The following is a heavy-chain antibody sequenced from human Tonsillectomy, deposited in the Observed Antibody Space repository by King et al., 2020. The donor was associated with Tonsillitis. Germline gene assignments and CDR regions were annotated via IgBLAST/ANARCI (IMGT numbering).Heavy chain of an antibody. V-gene: IGHV1-2*04. J-gene: IGHJ5*02. CDR2: SNPNSGGT. CDR1: GYTFTGYY. Sequence: QLVQSGAEVKKPGASVKVSCKASGYTFTGYYVHWVRQAPGQGLEWMGWSNPNSGGTNYAQKFQGWVTMTRDTSISTAYMELSRLRSDDSAMYYCAREDENWFDPWGQGTLVTVSS. CDR3: AREDENWFDP.